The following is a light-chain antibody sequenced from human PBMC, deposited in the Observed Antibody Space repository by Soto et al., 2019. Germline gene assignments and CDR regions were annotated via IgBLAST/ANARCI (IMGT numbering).Light chain of an antibody. CDR1: SSDVGGYNY. J-gene: IGLJ1*01. Sequence: QSALTQPASVSGSPGQSITISCTGTSSDVGGYNYVSWYQQHPGKAPKLMIYEVSNRPSGVSNRFAGSKSSNTASLTISGLQAEDEDDYYYSSYTSSSTPYVFGTGTKVTVL. CDR3: SSYTSSSTPYV. V-gene: IGLV2-14*01. CDR2: EVS.